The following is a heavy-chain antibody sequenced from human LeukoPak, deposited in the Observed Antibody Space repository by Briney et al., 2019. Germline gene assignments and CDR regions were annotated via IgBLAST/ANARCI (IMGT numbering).Heavy chain of an antibody. CDR1: GGSFSGYY. CDR2: INHSGST. CDR3: ARVAVGYYDSSGYFDY. Sequence: SETLSLTCAVYGGSFSGYYWSWIRQPPGKGLEWIGEINHSGSTNYNPSLKSRVTISVDTSKNQFSLKLSSVTAADTAVYYCARVAVGYYDSSGYFDYWGQGTLVTVSS. D-gene: IGHD3-22*01. J-gene: IGHJ4*02. V-gene: IGHV4-34*09.